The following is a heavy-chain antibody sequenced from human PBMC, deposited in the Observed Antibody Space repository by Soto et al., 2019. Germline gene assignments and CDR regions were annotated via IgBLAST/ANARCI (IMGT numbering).Heavy chain of an antibody. D-gene: IGHD3-10*01. J-gene: IGHJ5*02. CDR1: GFTFSSYG. Sequence: QVQLVESGGGVVQPGRSLRLSCAASGFTFSSYGMHWVRQAPGKGLEWVAVIWYDGSNKYYADSVKGRFTISRDNSKNTLDLQMNSLRAEDTAVYYCARAPVSTMVRGVLSGWFDPWGQGTLVTLSS. V-gene: IGHV3-33*01. CDR2: IWYDGSNK. CDR3: ARAPVSTMVRGVLSGWFDP.